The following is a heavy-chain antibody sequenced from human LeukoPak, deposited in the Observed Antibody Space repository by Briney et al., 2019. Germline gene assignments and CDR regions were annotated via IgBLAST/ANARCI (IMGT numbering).Heavy chain of an antibody. V-gene: IGHV3-21*01. J-gene: IGHJ4*02. D-gene: IGHD2-2*01. CDR2: ISSSSSYI. CDR3: ARGGVGYCSSTSCYEYFDY. CDR1: GFTFSSYS. Sequence: AGGSLRLSCAASGFTFSSYSMNWVRQAPGKGLEWVSSISSSSSYIYYADSVKGRFTISRDNAKNSLYLQMNSLRAEDTAEYYCARGGVGYCSSTSCYEYFDYWGQGTLVTVSS.